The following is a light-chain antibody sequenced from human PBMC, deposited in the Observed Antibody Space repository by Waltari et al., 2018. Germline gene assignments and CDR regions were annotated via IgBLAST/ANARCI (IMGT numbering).Light chain of an antibody. CDR2: GAY. CDR1: QNINSNH. CDR3: HQYGVSTGT. V-gene: IGKV3-20*01. J-gene: IGKJ1*01. Sequence: VLTQTPATLFLSSGERATLPCMVSQNINSNHLAWYHQKPAQPPSLPIYGAYSRTTDIPDSFSGSGSETDFTLTISRLEPEDFSVYYCHQYGVSTGTFSQGTKVEIK.